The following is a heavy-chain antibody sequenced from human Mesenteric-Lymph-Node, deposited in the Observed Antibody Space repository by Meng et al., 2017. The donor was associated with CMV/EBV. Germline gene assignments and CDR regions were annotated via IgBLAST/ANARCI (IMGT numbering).Heavy chain of an antibody. J-gene: IGHJ4*02. V-gene: IGHV1-8*03. CDR3: TWGYGSGD. D-gene: IGHD4-17*01. CDR1: GYTFNVFD. CDR2: VSPTSGRS. Sequence: ASVKVSCKSSGYTFNVFDIHWVRQAPGQGLEYVGRVSPTSGRSGYARQFQDRASISCNTSMTTAYLELSGLRSADTAVYYCTWGYGSGDWGQGTLVTVSS.